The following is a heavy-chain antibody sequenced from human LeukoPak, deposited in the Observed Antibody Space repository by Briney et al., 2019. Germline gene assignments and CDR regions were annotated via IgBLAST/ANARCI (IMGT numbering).Heavy chain of an antibody. J-gene: IGHJ4*02. D-gene: IGHD3-10*01. CDR1: GFTFSSYA. V-gene: IGHV3-30-3*01. CDR3: ARAGYYGSGSSPFDY. Sequence: GGSLRLSCAASGFTFSSYAMHWVRQAPGKGLEWVAVISYDGSNKYYADSVKGRFTNSRDNSKNTLYLQMNSLRAEDTAVYYCARAGYYGSGSSPFDYWGQGTLVTVSS. CDR2: ISYDGSNK.